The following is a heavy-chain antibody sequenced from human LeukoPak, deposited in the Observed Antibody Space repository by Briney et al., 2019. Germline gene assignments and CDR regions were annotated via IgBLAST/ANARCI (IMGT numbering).Heavy chain of an antibody. D-gene: IGHD3-10*01. CDR1: GGSISSHY. V-gene: IGHV4-59*11. CDR3: ARLYYYGSGSYQGNWFDP. CDR2: IYYSGST. Sequence: PSETLSLTCTVSGGSISSHYWSWIRQPPGKGLEWIGYIYYSGSTNYNPSLKSRVTISVDTSKNQFSLKLSSVTAADTAVYYCARLYYYGSGSYQGNWFDPWGQGTLVTVSS. J-gene: IGHJ5*02.